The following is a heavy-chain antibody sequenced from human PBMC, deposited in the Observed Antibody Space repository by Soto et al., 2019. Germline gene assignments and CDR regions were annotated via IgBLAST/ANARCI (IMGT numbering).Heavy chain of an antibody. D-gene: IGHD3-22*01. Sequence: GASVKVSCKASGDTFSTYTITWMRQAPGQGLEWMGGIIPRSATSKYAQKFQGRVTITADESTSTVYMELRTLRPEDTAVYYCAREYRYYYDSSGYLLYFDYWGQGTLVTVSS. CDR3: AREYRYYYDSSGYLLYFDY. J-gene: IGHJ4*02. CDR2: IIPRSATS. CDR1: GDTFSTYT. V-gene: IGHV1-69*13.